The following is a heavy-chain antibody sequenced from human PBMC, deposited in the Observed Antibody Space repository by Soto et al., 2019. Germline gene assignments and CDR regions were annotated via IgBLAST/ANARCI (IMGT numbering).Heavy chain of an antibody. CDR1: GYTFTSYG. CDR3: ARVVAGYCSGGSCYSPHDYYYGMDV. J-gene: IGHJ6*02. D-gene: IGHD2-15*01. CDR2: ISAYNGNT. Sequence: ASVKVSCKASGYTFTSYGISWVRQAPGQGLEWMGWISAYNGNTNYAQKLQGRVTMTTDTSTSTAYMELRSLRSDDTAVYYCARVVAGYCSGGSCYSPHDYYYGMDVWGQGTTVTVSS. V-gene: IGHV1-18*04.